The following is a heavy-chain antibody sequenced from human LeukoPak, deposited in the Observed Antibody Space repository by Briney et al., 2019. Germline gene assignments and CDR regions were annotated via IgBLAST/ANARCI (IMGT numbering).Heavy chain of an antibody. V-gene: IGHV3-66*01. CDR3: ARDLLMVQGGDYFDY. Sequence: GGSLRLSCAASGFTVSSNYMSWVRQAPGKGLEWVSVIYSGGSTYYADSVKGRFTISRDNSKNTLYLQMNSLRAEDTAVYYCARDLLMVQGGDYFDYWGQGTLVTVSS. D-gene: IGHD3-10*01. CDR2: IYSGGST. CDR1: GFTVSSNY. J-gene: IGHJ4*02.